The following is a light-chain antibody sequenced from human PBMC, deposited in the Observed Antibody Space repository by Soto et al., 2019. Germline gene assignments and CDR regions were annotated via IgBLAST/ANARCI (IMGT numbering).Light chain of an antibody. J-gene: IGKJ1*01. CDR1: QGLGTN. CDR3: QQYGNSPKT. CDR2: AAS. Sequence: EVVTTQSPATLSVSPGERATLSCRASQGLGTNLAWYQQKPGQAPRLLIYAASTRATGVPGRFSGSGSGTDFTLTITRLAREDFAVYYCQQYGNSPKTFGQGTKVDIK. V-gene: IGKV3-15*01.